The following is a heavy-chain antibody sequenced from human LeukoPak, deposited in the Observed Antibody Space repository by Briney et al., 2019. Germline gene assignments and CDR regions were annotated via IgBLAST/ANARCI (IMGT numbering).Heavy chain of an antibody. Sequence: PSETLSLTCTVSGGSISSSSYYWGWIRQPPGKGLEWIGSIYYSGSTYYNPSLKSRVTISVDTSKNQFSLKLSSVTAADTAVYYCARLTGDPGGGDDYWGQGTLVTVSS. D-gene: IGHD7-27*01. CDR1: GGSISSSSYY. J-gene: IGHJ4*02. V-gene: IGHV4-39*01. CDR3: ARLTGDPGGGDDY. CDR2: IYYSGST.